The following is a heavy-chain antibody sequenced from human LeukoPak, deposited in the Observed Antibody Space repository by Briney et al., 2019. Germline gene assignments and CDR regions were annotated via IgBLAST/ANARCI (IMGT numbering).Heavy chain of an antibody. J-gene: IGHJ4*02. Sequence: SETLSLTCTVSGGSISSNFWSWIRQPPGKGLEWIGYIYYSGNTNYNPSLRSRVTISVATSKNQFSLKLSSVTAADTAVYYCARAYCGDDCYSRYFDYWGQGTLVTVFS. D-gene: IGHD2-21*02. CDR2: IYYSGNT. CDR1: GGSISSNF. V-gene: IGHV4-59*01. CDR3: ARAYCGDDCYSRYFDY.